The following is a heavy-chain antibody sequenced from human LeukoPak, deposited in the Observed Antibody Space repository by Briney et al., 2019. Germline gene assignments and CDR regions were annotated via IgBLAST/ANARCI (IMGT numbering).Heavy chain of an antibody. J-gene: IGHJ4*02. CDR3: VKDRDFDY. Sequence: GRSLRLSCAGSGFTFDDYAMHWVRQAPGKGLEWVSGISWNSVGIGYADSVKGRFTISRDNAKSSLYLQMNSLRTEDTAIYYCVKDRDFDYWGQGILVTVSS. CDR1: GFTFDDYA. CDR2: ISWNSVGI. V-gene: IGHV3-9*01.